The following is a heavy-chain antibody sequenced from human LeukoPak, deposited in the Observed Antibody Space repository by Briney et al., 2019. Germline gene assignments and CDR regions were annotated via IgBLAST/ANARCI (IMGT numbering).Heavy chain of an antibody. CDR1: GGSISSSNW. V-gene: IGHV4-4*02. D-gene: IGHD2-15*01. J-gene: IGHJ5*02. CDR2: IYHSGST. CDR3: ARHSSGGSGWFDP. Sequence: SGTLSLTCAVSGGSISSSNWWSWVRQPPGKGLEWIGEIYHSGSTNYNPSLKSRDTISVDTSKNQFSLKLSSVTAADTAVYYCARHSSGGSGWFDPWGQGTLVTVSS.